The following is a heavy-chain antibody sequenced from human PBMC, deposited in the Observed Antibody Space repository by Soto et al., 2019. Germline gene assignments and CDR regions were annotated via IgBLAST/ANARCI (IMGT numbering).Heavy chain of an antibody. CDR1: GFTFSSSA. CDR3: ARDGGDILTGYGSYYLDY. Sequence: PGGSLRLSCAASGFTFSSSAMHWVRQAPGKGLEYVSAISSNGGSTYYANSVKGRFTISRDNSKNTLYLQMGSLRAEDMAVYYCARDGGDILTGYGSYYLDYWAQGT. J-gene: IGHJ4*02. D-gene: IGHD3-9*01. V-gene: IGHV3-64*01. CDR2: ISSNGGST.